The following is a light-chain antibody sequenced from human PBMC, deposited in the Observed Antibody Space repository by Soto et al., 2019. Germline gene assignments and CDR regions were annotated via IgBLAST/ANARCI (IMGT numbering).Light chain of an antibody. V-gene: IGKV1-13*02. J-gene: IGKJ5*01. CDR2: DVS. Sequence: AIQVTQSPSSLSASVGDRVTITCRASQDIRGALAWYQQKPGKAPKPLIYDVSTVQSGVPSRFSGRGSGTEFSLTTTSLQPEDFATYHCQQFNIYPITLGQGTRLDI. CDR1: QDIRGA. CDR3: QQFNIYPIT.